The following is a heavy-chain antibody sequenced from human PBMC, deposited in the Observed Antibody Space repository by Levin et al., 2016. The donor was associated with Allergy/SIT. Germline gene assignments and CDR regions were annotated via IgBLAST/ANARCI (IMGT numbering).Heavy chain of an antibody. CDR1: GFTFSSYA. Sequence: ETLSLTCAASGFTFSSYAMSWVRQAPGKGLEWVSAISGSGGSTYYADSVKGRFTISRDNSKNTLYLQMNSLRAEDTAVYYCAKSGTLAAAGQIFDYWGQGTLVTVSS. CDR2: ISGSGGST. J-gene: IGHJ4*02. D-gene: IGHD6-13*01. CDR3: AKSGTLAAAGQIFDY. V-gene: IGHV3-23*01.